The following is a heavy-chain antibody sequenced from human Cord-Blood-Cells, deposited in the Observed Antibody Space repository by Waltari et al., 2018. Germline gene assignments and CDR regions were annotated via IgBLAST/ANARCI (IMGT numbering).Heavy chain of an antibody. CDR2: INHRGGN. J-gene: IGHJ3*02. D-gene: IGHD3-3*01. Sequence: QVQLQESGPGLVKPSETLSLTCAVSGYSISSGYYWGWIRQPPGKGLEWVGSINHRGGNYYNPSLKRRVTISVDTSKNQVSLKLSAVTAADTAVYYCARVYYDFWSGYYDAFDIWGQGTMVTVSS. V-gene: IGHV4-38-2*01. CDR3: ARVYYDFWSGYYDAFDI. CDR1: GYSISSGYY.